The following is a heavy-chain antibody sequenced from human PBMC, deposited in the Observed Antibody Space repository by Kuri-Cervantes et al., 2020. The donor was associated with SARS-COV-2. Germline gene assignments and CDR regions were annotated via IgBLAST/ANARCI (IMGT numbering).Heavy chain of an antibody. J-gene: IGHJ6*02. CDR1: GFTFSSYS. CDR3: AKDRDYDILTGYYGMDV. CDR2: ISWNSGRI. Sequence: LSLTCAASGFTFSSYSVNWVRQAPGKGLEWVSRISWNSGRIGYADSVTGRFNIYRDNAKNSLYLEMNSLRAEDTALYYCAKDRDYDILTGYYGMDVWGQGTTVTVSS. V-gene: IGHV3-9*01. D-gene: IGHD3-9*01.